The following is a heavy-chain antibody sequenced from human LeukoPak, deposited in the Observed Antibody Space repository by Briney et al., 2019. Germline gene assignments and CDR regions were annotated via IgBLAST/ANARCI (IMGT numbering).Heavy chain of an antibody. V-gene: IGHV3-30*18. Sequence: GGSLRLSCAASGFTISSYGMHWVRQAPGKGLEWVAMISYDGSNKYYVDSVKGRFTISRGNSKNTLYLQMNSLRPEDTAVYYCAKDRGEQWLVTSFDYWGQGTLVTVSS. D-gene: IGHD6-19*01. CDR1: GFTISSYG. CDR2: ISYDGSNK. CDR3: AKDRGEQWLVTSFDY. J-gene: IGHJ4*02.